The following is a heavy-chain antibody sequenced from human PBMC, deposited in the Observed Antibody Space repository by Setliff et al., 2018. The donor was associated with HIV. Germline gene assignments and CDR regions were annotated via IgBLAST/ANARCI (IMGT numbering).Heavy chain of an antibody. CDR2: ISASATYI. D-gene: IGHD5-18*01. J-gene: IGHJ3*02. CDR1: GFTFSNYS. Sequence: PGGSLRLSCAASGFTFSNYSMNWVRQTPGKGLEWVSSISASATYIYYADSVKGRFTISRENAKNSLYLQMNSLRAGDTAIYYCARYSNGYRAFDIWGQGTAVTVSS. V-gene: IGHV3-21*01. CDR3: ARYSNGYRAFDI.